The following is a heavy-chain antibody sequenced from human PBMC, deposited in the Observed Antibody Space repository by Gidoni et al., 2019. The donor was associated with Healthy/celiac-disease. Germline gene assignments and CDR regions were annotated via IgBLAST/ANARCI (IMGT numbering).Heavy chain of an antibody. J-gene: IGHJ3*02. CDR3: ARDSVQIILRWAFDI. CDR1: GYTFTGYY. D-gene: IGHD5-12*01. CDR2: INPNSGGT. Sequence: QVQLVQSGAEVKKPGASVKVSCKASGYTFTGYYMHWVRQAPGQGLEWMGWINPNSGGTNYAQKFQGRVTMTRDTSISTAYMELSRLRSDDTAVYYCARDSVQIILRWAFDIWGQGTMVTVSS. V-gene: IGHV1-2*02.